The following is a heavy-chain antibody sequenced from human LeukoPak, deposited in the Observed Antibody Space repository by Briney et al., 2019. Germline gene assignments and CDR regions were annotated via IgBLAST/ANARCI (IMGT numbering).Heavy chain of an antibody. CDR1: GGTFSSYA. D-gene: IGHD2-2*01. V-gene: IGHV1-69*13. Sequence: ASVKVSCKASGGTFSSYAISWVRQAPGQGLEWMGGIIPIFGTANYAQKFQGRVTITADESTSTAYMELSSLRSEDTAVYYCARNPYCSSTSCYFWFDYWGQGTLVTVSS. CDR2: IIPIFGTA. J-gene: IGHJ4*02. CDR3: ARNPYCSSTSCYFWFDY.